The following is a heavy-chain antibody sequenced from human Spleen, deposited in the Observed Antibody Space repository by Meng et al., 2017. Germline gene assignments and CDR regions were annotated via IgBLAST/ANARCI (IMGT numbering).Heavy chain of an antibody. CDR2: IIPIFGTA. CDR1: GGTFSSYA. V-gene: IGHV1-69*13. J-gene: IGHJ4*02. CDR3: ARARTITGATEPNY. Sequence: SVKVSCKASGGTFSSYAISWVRQAPGQGLEWMGGIIPIFGTANYAQKFQGRVTITADESTSTAYMELSSLRSEDTAVYYCARARTITGATEPNYWGQGSLVTVSS. D-gene: IGHD1-20*01.